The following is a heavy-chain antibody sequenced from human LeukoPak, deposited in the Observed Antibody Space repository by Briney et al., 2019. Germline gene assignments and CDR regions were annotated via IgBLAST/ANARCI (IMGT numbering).Heavy chain of an antibody. CDR2: ISGDGGGT. J-gene: IGHJ4*02. V-gene: IGHV3-43*02. Sequence: PGGSLRLSCAASGFTFGSYWMSWVRLTPGKGLEWVSLISGDGGGTYYADSVKGRFTISRDNSKNSLYLQMNSLRSEDTAFYYCANSYSGSHFDYWGQGTLVTVSS. D-gene: IGHD1-26*01. CDR1: GFTFGSYW. CDR3: ANSYSGSHFDY.